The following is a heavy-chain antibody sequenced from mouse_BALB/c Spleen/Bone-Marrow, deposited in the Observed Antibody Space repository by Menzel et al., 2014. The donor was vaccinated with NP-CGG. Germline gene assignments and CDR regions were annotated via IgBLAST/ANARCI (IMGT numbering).Heavy chain of an antibody. J-gene: IGHJ2*01. CDR1: GFDFSRYW. CDR3: ARPYYRYLYFDY. CDR2: INPDSSTI. D-gene: IGHD2-14*01. V-gene: IGHV4-1*02. Sequence: EVKLLESGGGLVQPGRSLKLSCAASGFDFSRYWMNWVRQAPGKGLEWIGEINPDSSTINHTPSLKDKFIISRDNAKNTLYLQMSKVRSEDTALYYCARPYYRYLYFDYWGQGTTLTVSS.